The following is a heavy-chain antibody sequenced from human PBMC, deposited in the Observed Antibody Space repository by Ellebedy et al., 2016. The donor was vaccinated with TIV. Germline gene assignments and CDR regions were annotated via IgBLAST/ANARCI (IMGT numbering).Heavy chain of an antibody. V-gene: IGHV3-49*03. Sequence: GESLKISXTASGFTFGDYAMSWFRQAPGKGLEWVGFIRSKAYGGTTEYAASVKGRFTISRDDSKSIAYLQMNSLKTEDTAVYYCTREASLVFYGMDVWGQGTTVTVSS. CDR1: GFTFGDYA. CDR3: TREASLVFYGMDV. J-gene: IGHJ6*02. CDR2: IRSKAYGGTT. D-gene: IGHD2-2*01.